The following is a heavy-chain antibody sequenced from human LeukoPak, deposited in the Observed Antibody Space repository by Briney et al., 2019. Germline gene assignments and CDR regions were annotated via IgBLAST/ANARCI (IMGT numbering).Heavy chain of an antibody. CDR3: ARAPLYYYGSGSLFFDY. Sequence: GGSLRLSCAASAFTFSSYGMHWVRQAPGKGLEWVAVIWYDGSDKYYADSVKGRFTISRDNSKNTLYLQMNSLRAEDTAVYYCARAPLYYYGSGSLFFDYWGQGTLVTVSS. CDR2: IWYDGSDK. CDR1: AFTFSSYG. V-gene: IGHV3-33*08. D-gene: IGHD3-10*01. J-gene: IGHJ4*02.